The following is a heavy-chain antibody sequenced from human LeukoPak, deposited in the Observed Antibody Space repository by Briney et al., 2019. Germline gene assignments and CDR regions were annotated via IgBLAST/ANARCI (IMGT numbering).Heavy chain of an antibody. CDR2: IYYSGST. J-gene: IGHJ4*02. CDR3: ARHGPYYDFWSGYPFDY. Sequence: PSETLSLTCTVSGGSISSSSYYWDWVRQPPGKGLEWIGSIYYSGSTYYNPSLKSRVTISVDTSKNQFSLKLSSVTAADTAVYYCARHGPYYDFWSGYPFDYWGQGTLVTVSS. CDR1: GGSISSSSYY. V-gene: IGHV4-39*01. D-gene: IGHD3-3*01.